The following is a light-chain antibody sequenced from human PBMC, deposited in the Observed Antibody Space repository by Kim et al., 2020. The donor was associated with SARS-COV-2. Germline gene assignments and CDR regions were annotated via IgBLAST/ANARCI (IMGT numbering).Light chain of an antibody. CDR2: AAS. CDR1: EGIDKD. CDR3: LQHNSYPIT. Sequence: GDRVTITCRASEGIDKDLAWYQQKPGSAPKRLIYAASTLQSGVPSRFSGSGSWTEFTLTISSMQPEDFATYYCLQHNSYPITFGGGTKL. V-gene: IGKV1-17*01. J-gene: IGKJ4*01.